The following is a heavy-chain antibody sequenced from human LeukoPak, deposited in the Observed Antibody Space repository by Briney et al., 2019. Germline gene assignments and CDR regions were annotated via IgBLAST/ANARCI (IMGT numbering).Heavy chain of an antibody. CDR2: IYYSGST. J-gene: IGHJ4*02. V-gene: IGHV4-39*01. CDR1: GGSISSSSYY. D-gene: IGHD6-13*01. Sequence: SETLSLTCTVSGGSISSSSYYWGWIRQPPGKGLEWIGSIYYSGSTYYNPSLKSRVTISVDTSKNQFSLKLSSVTAADTAVYYCARRIAAAEIDYWGQGTLVTVSS. CDR3: ARRIAAAEIDY.